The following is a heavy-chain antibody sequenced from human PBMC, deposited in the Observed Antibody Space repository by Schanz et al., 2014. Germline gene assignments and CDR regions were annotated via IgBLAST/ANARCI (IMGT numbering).Heavy chain of an antibody. CDR2: ISGSSRTI. V-gene: IGHV3-48*01. J-gene: IGHJ5*01. CDR3: AKQHIVRGVIYLNWFDS. Sequence: EVQLVESGGGLVQPGGSLRLSCTASGFTFSDAWMSWVRQAPGKGLEWVSYISGSSRTIYYADSVKGRFTMSRDNAKNSVFLQMNSLRAEDTAVYYCAKQHIVRGVIYLNWFDSWGQGTLVTVSS. CDR1: GFTFSDAW. D-gene: IGHD3-10*01.